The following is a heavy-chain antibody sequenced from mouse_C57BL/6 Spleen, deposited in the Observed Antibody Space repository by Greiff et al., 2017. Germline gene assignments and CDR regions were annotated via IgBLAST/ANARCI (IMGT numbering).Heavy chain of an antibody. CDR2: IYPRSGNT. D-gene: IGHD1-1*01. CDR3: AREEYGRERGYFEG. CDR1: GYTFTSYG. Sequence: VQLQQSGAELARPGASVKLSCKASGYTFTSYGISWVKQRTGQGLEWIGEIYPRSGNTYYNEKFKGKATLTGDKSSSTAYMEVRSLTSEDSAVYFCAREEYGRERGYFEGGGTGTTVTVSS. V-gene: IGHV1-81*01. J-gene: IGHJ1*03.